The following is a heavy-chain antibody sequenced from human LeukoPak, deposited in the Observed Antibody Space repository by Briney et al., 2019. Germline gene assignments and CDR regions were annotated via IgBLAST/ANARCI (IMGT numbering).Heavy chain of an antibody. J-gene: IGHJ4*02. CDR2: TYYKSKWYN. CDR3: ARGYNSGFDY. CDR1: GVSVSNNNAA. D-gene: IGHD6-19*01. V-gene: IGHV6-1*01. Sequence: SQTLSLTCAISGVSVSNNNAAWTWIRQSPSRGLEWLGRTYYKSKWYNDYALSVKSRITINPDTSKNQFSLQLNSVTPEDTAVYYCARGYNSGFDYWGQGTLVTVSS.